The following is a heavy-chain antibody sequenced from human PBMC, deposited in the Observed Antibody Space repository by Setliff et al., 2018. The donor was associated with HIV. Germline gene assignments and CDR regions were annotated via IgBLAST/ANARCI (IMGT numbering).Heavy chain of an antibody. CDR1: GGSISSHY. D-gene: IGHD6-6*01. CDR3: ARDGGAARPMDV. V-gene: IGHV4-59*11. CDR2: IYYSGST. Sequence: SETLSLTCTVFGGSISSHYWSWIRQPPGKGLEWIGYIYYSGSTNYNPSLKSRVTISVDTSKNQFSLKLSSVTAADMAVYYCARDGGAARPMDVWGKGTTVTVS. J-gene: IGHJ6*03.